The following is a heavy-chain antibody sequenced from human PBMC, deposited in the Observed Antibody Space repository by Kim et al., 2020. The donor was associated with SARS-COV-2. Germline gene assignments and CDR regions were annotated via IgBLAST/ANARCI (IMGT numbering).Heavy chain of an antibody. CDR3: ARQVTRYGDFDAFDI. V-gene: IGHV4-39*01. CDR2: IYYSGST. Sequence: SETLSLTCTVSGGSISSSSYYWGWIRQPPGKGLEWIGSIYYSGSTYYNPSLKSRVTISVHTSKNQFSLKLSSVTAADTAVYYCARQVTRYGDFDAFDIWGQGTMVTVSS. D-gene: IGHD4-17*01. CDR1: GGSISSSSYY. J-gene: IGHJ3*02.